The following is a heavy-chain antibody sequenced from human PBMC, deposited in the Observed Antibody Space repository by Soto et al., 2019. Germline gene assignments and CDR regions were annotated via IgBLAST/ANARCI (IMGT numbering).Heavy chain of an antibody. D-gene: IGHD3-10*01. CDR1: GFTFSSYG. CDR2: IWYDGSNK. J-gene: IGHJ4*02. V-gene: IGHV3-33*01. CDR3: ARVGSYETFGSYDY. Sequence: GGSLRLSCAASGFTFSSYGMHWVRQAPGKGLEWVAVIWYDGSNKYYADSVKGRFTISRDNSKNTLYLQMNSLRAEDTAVYYCARVGSYETFGSYDYWGQGTLVTVSS.